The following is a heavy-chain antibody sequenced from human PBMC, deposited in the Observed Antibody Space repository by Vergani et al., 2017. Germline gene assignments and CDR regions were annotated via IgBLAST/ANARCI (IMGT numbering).Heavy chain of an antibody. D-gene: IGHD5-24*01. CDR1: GFTFSSYG. CDR3: ARDQEVGDGYNPLASSYYYYYYYMDV. V-gene: IGHV3-30*03. Sequence: QVQLVESGGGVVQPGRSLRLSCAASGFTFSSYGMHWVRQAPGKGLEWVAVISYDGSNKYYADSVKGRFTISRDNSKNTLYLQMNSLRAEDTAVYYCARDQEVGDGYNPLASSYYYYYYYMDVWGKGTTVTVSS. J-gene: IGHJ6*03. CDR2: ISYDGSNK.